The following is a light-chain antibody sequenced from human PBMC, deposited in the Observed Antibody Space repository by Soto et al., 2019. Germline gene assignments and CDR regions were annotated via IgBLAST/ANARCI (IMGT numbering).Light chain of an antibody. CDR1: QGISSY. Sequence: AIRMTQSPSSLSASTGDRVTITCRASQGISSYLAWYQQKPGKAPKLLIYAASTLQSGVPSRFSGSGSGTDFTLTISCLQSEDFATYYCQKYNSAPWTFGQGTKVDIK. CDR2: AAS. J-gene: IGKJ1*01. V-gene: IGKV1-8*01. CDR3: QKYNSAPWT.